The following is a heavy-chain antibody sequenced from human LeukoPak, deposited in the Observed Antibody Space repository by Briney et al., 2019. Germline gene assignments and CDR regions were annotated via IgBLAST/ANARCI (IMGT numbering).Heavy chain of an antibody. J-gene: IGHJ4*02. CDR2: ISYDGSNK. CDR1: GFTFSSYA. D-gene: IGHD2-15*01. CDR3: ARESACSGGSCYSDPLDY. Sequence: GGSLRLSCAASGFTFSSYAMHWVRQAPGKGLEWVAVISYDGSNKYYADSVKGRFTISRDNSKNTLYLQMNSLRAEDTAVYYCARESACSGGSCYSDPLDYWGQGTLVTVSS. V-gene: IGHV3-30-3*01.